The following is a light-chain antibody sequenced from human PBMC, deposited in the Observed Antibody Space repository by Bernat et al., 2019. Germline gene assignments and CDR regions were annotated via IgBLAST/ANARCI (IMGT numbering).Light chain of an antibody. J-gene: IGKJ2*01. V-gene: IGKV1-6*01. CDR2: AAS. CDR1: QGIRND. Sequence: AIQMTQSPSSLSASIGDRVTITCRASQGIRNDLGWYQQKPGKAPKLLIYAASTLQSGVPSRFSGSGSGTDFTLTISSLQAEDFATYYCLEKYISPYTFGQGTKLESK. CDR3: LEKYISPYT.